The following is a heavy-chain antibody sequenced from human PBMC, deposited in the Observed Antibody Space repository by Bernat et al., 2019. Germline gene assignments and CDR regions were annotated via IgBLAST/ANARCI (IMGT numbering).Heavy chain of an antibody. CDR3: ARDNSQQLALDTSYYFDY. D-gene: IGHD6-13*01. CDR1: GFTFSSYA. CDR2: ISYDGSNK. Sequence: QVQLVESGGGVVQPGRSLRLSCAASGFTFSSYAMHWVRQAPGKGLEWVAVISYDGSNKYYADSVKGRFTISRDNSKNTLYLQMNSLRAEDTAVYYCARDNSQQLALDTSYYFDYWGQGTLVTVSS. V-gene: IGHV3-30-3*01. J-gene: IGHJ4*02.